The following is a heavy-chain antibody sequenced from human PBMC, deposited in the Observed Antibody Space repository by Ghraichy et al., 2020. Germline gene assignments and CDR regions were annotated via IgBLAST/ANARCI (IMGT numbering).Heavy chain of an antibody. V-gene: IGHV3-7*01. CDR2: MRQDGSAK. Sequence: GGSLRLSCAASGFTFSNYVITWVRRAPGKGLEWVANMRQDGSAKFYVDSVRGRFTISRDNTKNLLFLQMNSLRAEDTAVYYCAREGDAFDTWGQGTMVTVSS. J-gene: IGHJ3*02. CDR3: AREGDAFDT. CDR1: GFTFSNYV.